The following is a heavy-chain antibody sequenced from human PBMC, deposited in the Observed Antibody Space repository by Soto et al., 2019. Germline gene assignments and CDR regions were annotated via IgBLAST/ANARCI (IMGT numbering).Heavy chain of an antibody. CDR2: IYYSGST. CDR3: ARRWGRTFDY. Sequence: SETLSLTCTVSGGPISSYYWSWIRQPPGKGLEWIGYIYYSGSTNYNPSLKSRVTISVDTSKNQFSLKLSSVTAADTAVYYCARRWGRTFDYWGQGTLVTVSS. V-gene: IGHV4-59*08. CDR1: GGPISSYY. D-gene: IGHD7-27*01. J-gene: IGHJ4*02.